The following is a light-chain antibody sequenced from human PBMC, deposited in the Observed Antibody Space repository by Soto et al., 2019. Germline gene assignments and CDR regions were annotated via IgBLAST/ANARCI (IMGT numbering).Light chain of an antibody. CDR2: GVS. CDR3: SSSTSSNALV. CDR1: KNDIGSSDY. J-gene: IGLJ3*02. Sequence: QSALTQPASVSASPGQSITISCTGGKNDIGSSDYVSWYQQHPGKAPKLIIYGVSNRPSGPSDRFSGSKSGNTASLTISGLQADDEADYYCSSSTSSNALVFGGGTKVTVL. V-gene: IGLV2-14*01.